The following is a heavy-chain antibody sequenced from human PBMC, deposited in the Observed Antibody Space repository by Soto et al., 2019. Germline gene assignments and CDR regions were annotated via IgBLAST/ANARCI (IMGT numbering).Heavy chain of an antibody. Sequence: GGSLRLSCAASGFTFSSYGMHWVRQAPGKGLEWVAVIWYDGSNKYYADSVKGRFTISRDNSKNTLYLQMNSLRAEDTAVYYCARDICSSTSCYVYYYGMDVWGQGTTVTVSS. CDR2: IWYDGSNK. CDR3: ARDICSSTSCYVYYYGMDV. CDR1: GFTFSSYG. D-gene: IGHD2-2*01. V-gene: IGHV3-33*01. J-gene: IGHJ6*02.